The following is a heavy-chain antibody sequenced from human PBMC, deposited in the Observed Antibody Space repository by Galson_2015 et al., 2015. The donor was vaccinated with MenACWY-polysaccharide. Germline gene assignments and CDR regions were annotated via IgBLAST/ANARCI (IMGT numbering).Heavy chain of an antibody. V-gene: IGHV3-23*01. D-gene: IGHD5-12*01. Sequence: SLRLSCEASGFTFSGYAMSWVRQAPGQGLEWVSAISGSGGSTYYADSMKGRFTISRDNSKDTLYLQMNSLRAGDTAVYYCAKKGGGYDFAPRFDYWGQGTLVSVSS. CDR2: ISGSGGST. CDR3: AKKGGGYDFAPRFDY. CDR1: GFTFSGYA. J-gene: IGHJ4*02.